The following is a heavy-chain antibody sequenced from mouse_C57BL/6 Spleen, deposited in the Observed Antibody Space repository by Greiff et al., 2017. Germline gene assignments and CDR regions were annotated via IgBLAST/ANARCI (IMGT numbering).Heavy chain of an antibody. CDR3: ARGGHGYDEDYYAMDY. Sequence: VKLQQPGAELVKPGASVTLSCKASGYTFTSYWMHWVKQRPGQGLEWIGMIHPNSGSTNYNEKFKSKVTLTVDKCSSTAYMQLSSLTSEDSAVYYCARGGHGYDEDYYAMDYWGQGTSVTVSS. CDR1: GYTFTSYW. V-gene: IGHV1-64*01. CDR2: IHPNSGST. D-gene: IGHD2-2*01. J-gene: IGHJ4*01.